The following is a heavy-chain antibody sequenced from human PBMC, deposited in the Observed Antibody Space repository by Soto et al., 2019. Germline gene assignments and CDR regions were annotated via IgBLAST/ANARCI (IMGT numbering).Heavy chain of an antibody. V-gene: IGHV3-23*01. CDR2: SSGSGSST. Sequence: EVQLLESGGGLVQPGGSLRLSCAASGFTFSSSAMSWVRQAPGKGLEWVSASSGSGSSTHYADSVKGRFTISRDNSENTLYLQMTSRRAEDTAVYFCAKQSRIAVADDNCFDPWGQGTLVSVSS. J-gene: IGHJ5*02. CDR1: GFTFSSSA. CDR3: AKQSRIAVADDNCFDP. D-gene: IGHD6-19*01.